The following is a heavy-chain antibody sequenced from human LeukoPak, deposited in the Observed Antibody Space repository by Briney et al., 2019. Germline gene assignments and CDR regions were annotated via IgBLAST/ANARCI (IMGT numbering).Heavy chain of an antibody. CDR2: IKQDGSEK. D-gene: IGHD6-13*01. CDR3: ARDGSGIAYYYYGMDV. Sequence: GGSQRLSCAASGFTFSSYWMSWVRQAPGKGLEWVANIKQDGSEKYYVDSVKGRFTISRDNAKNSVYLQMNSLRAEDTAVYYCARDGSGIAYYYYGMDVWGQGTTVIVSS. CDR1: GFTFSSYW. V-gene: IGHV3-7*01. J-gene: IGHJ6*02.